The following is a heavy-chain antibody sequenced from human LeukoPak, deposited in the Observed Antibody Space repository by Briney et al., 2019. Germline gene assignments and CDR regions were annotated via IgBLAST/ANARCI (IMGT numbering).Heavy chain of an antibody. CDR1: GFTFSIYA. J-gene: IGHJ4*02. Sequence: GGSLRLSCAASGFTFSIYAMSWGRQAPGKGLQWVSSITSRGESTWYVDSVKGRFTITRDNSENTLYLQMHSLRAEDTAVYYCARDRPNYYGSDGHYYRRDGDYWGRGTLVSVSS. CDR2: ITSRGEST. D-gene: IGHD3-22*01. CDR3: ARDRPNYYGSDGHYYRRDGDY. V-gene: IGHV3-23*01.